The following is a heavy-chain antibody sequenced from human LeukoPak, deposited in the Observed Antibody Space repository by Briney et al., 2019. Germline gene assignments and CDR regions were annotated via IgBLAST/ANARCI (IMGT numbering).Heavy chain of an antibody. CDR2: ISSSGSTI. V-gene: IGHV3-11*04. J-gene: IGHJ1*01. Sequence: GGSLRLSCAASGFTFSDYYMSWIRQAPGKGLEWVSYISSSGSTIYYVDSVKGRFTISRDNAKNSLYLQMNSLRAEDTAVYYCARDRSSGKRYFQHWGQGTLVTVSS. D-gene: IGHD6-19*01. CDR1: GFTFSDYY. CDR3: ARDRSSGKRYFQH.